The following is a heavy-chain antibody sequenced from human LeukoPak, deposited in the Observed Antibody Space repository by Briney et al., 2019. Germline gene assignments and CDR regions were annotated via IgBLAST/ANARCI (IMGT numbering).Heavy chain of an antibody. Sequence: ASVKVSCKASGYTFTSYGISWVRQAPGQGLEWMGWISAYNGNTNYAQKLQGRVTMTTDTSTSTAYMELRSLRSDDTAVYYCARDHKWELLNLFDYWGQGTLVTVSS. V-gene: IGHV1-18*01. D-gene: IGHD1-26*01. CDR1: GYTFTSYG. CDR2: ISAYNGNT. CDR3: ARDHKWELLNLFDY. J-gene: IGHJ4*02.